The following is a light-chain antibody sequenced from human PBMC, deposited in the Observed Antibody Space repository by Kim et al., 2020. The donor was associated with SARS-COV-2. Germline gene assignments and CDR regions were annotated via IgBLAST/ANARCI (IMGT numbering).Light chain of an antibody. CDR1: GGVRGR. V-gene: IGKV3-15*01. CDR2: GAS. J-gene: IGKJ1*01. Sequence: GGGGGRGGRARGGVRGRLAGGGQKPGQARRLLIYGASTRATGIPARFSGSGSGTEFTLTISSLQSEDFAVYYCQQYNNWPPLTFGQGTKVDIK. CDR3: QQYNNWPPLT.